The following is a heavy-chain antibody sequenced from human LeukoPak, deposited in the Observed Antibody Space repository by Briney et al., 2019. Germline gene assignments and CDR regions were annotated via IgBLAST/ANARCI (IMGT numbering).Heavy chain of an antibody. D-gene: IGHD3-16*01. CDR2: IYYSGST. Sequence: SETLSLTCTVSGGSISSSSYYWGWIRQPPGKGLEWIGSIYYSGSTYYNPSLKSRVTISVDTSKNQFSPKLSSVTAADTAVYYCARPTAYGGGKMYYFDYWGEGSLVTVSS. CDR3: ARPTAYGGGKMYYFDY. V-gene: IGHV4-39*01. J-gene: IGHJ4*02. CDR1: GGSISSSSYY.